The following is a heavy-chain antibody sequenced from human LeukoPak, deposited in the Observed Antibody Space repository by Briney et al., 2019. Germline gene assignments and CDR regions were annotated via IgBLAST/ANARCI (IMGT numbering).Heavy chain of an antibody. CDR3: ARSTELSDPYFYYGMDV. Sequence: GGSLRLSCAASGFSFRSFEMSWVRQAPRKGLECIAYISSASGTIYHADSVKGRFTISRDNANNSLYLQMNSLRAEDTAIYYCARSTELSDPYFYYGMDVWGQGTTVTVSS. CDR1: GFSFRSFE. V-gene: IGHV3-48*03. D-gene: IGHD1-26*01. J-gene: IGHJ6*02. CDR2: ISSASGTI.